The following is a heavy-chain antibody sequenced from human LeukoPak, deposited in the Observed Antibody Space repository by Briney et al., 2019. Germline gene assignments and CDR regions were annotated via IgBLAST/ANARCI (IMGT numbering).Heavy chain of an antibody. CDR2: ISAYNGNT. CDR3: ARDLAVLRYFDWYDLFDY. D-gene: IGHD3-9*01. J-gene: IGHJ4*02. CDR1: GYTFTSYG. V-gene: IGHV1-18*01. Sequence: ASVKVSCKASGYTFTSYGTSWVRQAPGQGLEWMGWISAYNGNTNYAQKLQGRVTMTTDTSTSTAYMELRSLRSDDTAVYYCARDLAVLRYFDWYDLFDYWGQRTLVTVSS.